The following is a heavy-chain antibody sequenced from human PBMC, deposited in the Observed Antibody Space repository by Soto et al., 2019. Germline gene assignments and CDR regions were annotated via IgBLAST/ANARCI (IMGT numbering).Heavy chain of an antibody. J-gene: IGHJ6*02. CDR2: IDPSDSYT. D-gene: IGHD3-3*01. V-gene: IGHV5-10-1*01. CDR3: ARRNSDFWNYYYGMDV. CDR1: GYSFTSYW. Sequence: PGESLKISWKGSGYSFTSYWISWVRQMPGKGLEWMGRIDPSDSYTNYSPSFQGHVTISADKSISTAYLQWSSLKASDTAMYYCARRNSDFWNYYYGMDVWGQGTTVTVSS.